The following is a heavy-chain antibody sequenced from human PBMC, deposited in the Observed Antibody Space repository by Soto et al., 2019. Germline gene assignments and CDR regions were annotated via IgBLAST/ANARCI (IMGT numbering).Heavy chain of an antibody. V-gene: IGHV3-48*03. J-gene: IGHJ4*02. Sequence: GGSLRLSCAASGFTFSSYEMNWVRQAPGKGLEWVSYISSSGSNMYYADSVKGRFTISRDNAKNSLYLQMNSLRAEDTAVYYCARDVGPPARNFDYWGQGTLVTVSS. CDR3: ARDVGPPARNFDY. CDR1: GFTFSSYE. CDR2: ISSSGSNM.